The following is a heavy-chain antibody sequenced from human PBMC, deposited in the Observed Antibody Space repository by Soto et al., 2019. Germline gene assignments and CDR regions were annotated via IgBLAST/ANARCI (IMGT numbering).Heavy chain of an antibody. D-gene: IGHD4-17*01. CDR2: IVVGSGHT. Sequence: QMQLVQSGPEVKKPGTSVKVSCKASGFTFSSSSVQWVRQARGQRLEWIGWIVVGSGHTNYEQKFQERVTITRDMTTSTAYMELSSLRSEDTAVYYCAAPDFGDYWYFDLWGRGTLVTVSS. CDR3: AAPDFGDYWYFDL. J-gene: IGHJ2*01. V-gene: IGHV1-58*01. CDR1: GFTFSSSS.